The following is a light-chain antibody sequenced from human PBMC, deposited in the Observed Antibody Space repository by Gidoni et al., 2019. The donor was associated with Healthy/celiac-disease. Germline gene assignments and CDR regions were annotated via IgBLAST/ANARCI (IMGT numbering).Light chain of an antibody. CDR3: QQYYSTPLT. Sequence: DIVMTQSPASLAVSLGERATINCQSSQSVLYSSNNKNYLAWYQQKPGQPPKLLIYWASTRESGVPDRFSGSGSGTDFTLTIGSLQAEDVAVYYCQQYYSTPLTFGGGTKVEIK. CDR1: QSVLYSSNNKNY. J-gene: IGKJ4*01. CDR2: WAS. V-gene: IGKV4-1*01.